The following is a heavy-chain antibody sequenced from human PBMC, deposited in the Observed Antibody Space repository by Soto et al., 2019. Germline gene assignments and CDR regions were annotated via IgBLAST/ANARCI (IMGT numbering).Heavy chain of an antibody. J-gene: IGHJ4*02. V-gene: IGHV3-9*01. CDR2: ISWNSGSI. CDR3: AKDMALELELLGFDF. CDR1: GFTFDNCA. Sequence: GGSLRLSCAASGFTFDNCAMHWVRQAPGKGLEWVSGISWNSGSIGYADSVKGRFTISRDNAKNSLYLQMNSLGTEDTAFYYCAKDMALELELLGFDFWGQGTLVTVSS. D-gene: IGHD1-7*01.